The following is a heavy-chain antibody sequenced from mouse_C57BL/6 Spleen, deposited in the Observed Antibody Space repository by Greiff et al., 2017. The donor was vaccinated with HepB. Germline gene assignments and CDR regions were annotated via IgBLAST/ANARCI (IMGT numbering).Heavy chain of an antibody. J-gene: IGHJ3*01. CDR2: ISYDGSN. V-gene: IGHV3-6*01. CDR3: ARDEGYEGWFAY. D-gene: IGHD2-3*01. Sequence: DVQLQESGPGLVKPSQSLSLTCSVTGYSITSGYYWNWIRQFPGNKLEWMGYISYDGSNNYNPSLKNRISITRDTSKNQFFLKLNSVTTEDTATYYCARDEGYEGWFAYWGQRTLVTVSA. CDR1: GYSITSGYY.